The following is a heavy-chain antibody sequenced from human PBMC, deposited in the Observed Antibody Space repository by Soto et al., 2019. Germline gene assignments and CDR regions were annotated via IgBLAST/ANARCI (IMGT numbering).Heavy chain of an antibody. CDR1: GFTFSSYS. CDR3: ARAAGYYDSSGYYLELYY. D-gene: IGHD3-22*01. CDR2: ISSSSSYI. Sequence: VGSLRLSCAASGFTFSSYSMNWVRQAPGKGLEWVSSISSSSSYIYYADSVKGRFAISRDNAKNSLYLQMNSLRAEDTAVYYCARAAGYYDSSGYYLELYYWGQGTLVTVSS. J-gene: IGHJ4*02. V-gene: IGHV3-21*01.